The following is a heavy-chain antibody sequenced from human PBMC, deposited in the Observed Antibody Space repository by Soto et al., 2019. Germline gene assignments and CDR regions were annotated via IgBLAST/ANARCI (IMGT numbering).Heavy chain of an antibody. CDR2: INDRGSI. Sequence: QVQLQQWGAGPLRPLETLSLTCGVSGGSFSGYYWAWIRQSPGKGLEWIGEINDRGSINYNPSLRIRVSISVDTSKNHYSLNLRSVTAAETAVYYCARESHDILTGPPWVWYFDLWGRGTLVTVSS. CDR3: ARESHDILTGPPWVWYFDL. D-gene: IGHD3-9*01. J-gene: IGHJ2*01. CDR1: GGSFSGYY. V-gene: IGHV4-34*01.